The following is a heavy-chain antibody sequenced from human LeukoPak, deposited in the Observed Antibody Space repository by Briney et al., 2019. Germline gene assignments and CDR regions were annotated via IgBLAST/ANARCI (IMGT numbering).Heavy chain of an antibody. CDR2: IYYSGST. Sequence: SETLSLTCTVSGGSISSSSYYWGWIRQPPGKGLEWIGSIYYSGSTYYNPSLKSRVTISVDTSKNQFSLKLSSVTAADTAVYYCARRSPSHYFDYWGQGTLVTVSS. V-gene: IGHV4-39*01. CDR1: GGSISSSSYY. J-gene: IGHJ4*02. D-gene: IGHD3-10*01. CDR3: ARRSPSHYFDY.